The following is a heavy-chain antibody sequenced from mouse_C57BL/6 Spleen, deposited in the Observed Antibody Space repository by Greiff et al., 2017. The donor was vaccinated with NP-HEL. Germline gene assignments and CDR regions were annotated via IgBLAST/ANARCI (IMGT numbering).Heavy chain of an antibody. J-gene: IGHJ2*01. V-gene: IGHV7-3*01. CDR3: ARYLGRQVDY. Sequence: EVKVVESGGGLVQPGGSLSLSCAASGFTFPDYYMSCVRQPQGKALEWLGFIRNKANGYNTEYSASVKGRFTIATDNSQSSLYLQMNALRAEDSATYYGARYLGRQVDYWGQGTTLTVSS. CDR2: IRNKANGYNT. D-gene: IGHD4-1*01. CDR1: GFTFPDYY.